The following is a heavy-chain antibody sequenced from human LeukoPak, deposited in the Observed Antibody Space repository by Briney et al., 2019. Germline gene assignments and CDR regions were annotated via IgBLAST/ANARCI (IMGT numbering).Heavy chain of an antibody. D-gene: IGHD4-11*01. J-gene: IGHJ4*02. CDR3: ARAQTTLLLDY. Sequence: GASVKVSCKASGYIFTSYGIIWLRQAPGQGLQGMGWISAHKGNTNYAQKLQGRVTMTTDTSTSTVYMEWRSLRSDDTAVYYCARAQTTLLLDYWGQGTLVTVSS. V-gene: IGHV1-18*01. CDR2: ISAHKGNT. CDR1: GYIFTSYG.